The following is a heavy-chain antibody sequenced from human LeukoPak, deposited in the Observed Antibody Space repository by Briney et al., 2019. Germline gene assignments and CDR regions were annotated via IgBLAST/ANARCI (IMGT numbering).Heavy chain of an antibody. D-gene: IGHD1-1*01. CDR3: ARGATGTELNY. CDR2: IHHNGST. CDR1: GGSFSGYY. V-gene: IGHV4-34*01. Sequence: SETLSLTCAVYGGSFSGYYWSWIRQPPGKGLEWIGEIHHNGSTNYNPSLKSRVTISVDTSKNQFSLKLSSVTAADTAVYYCARGATGTELNYWGQGTLVTVSS. J-gene: IGHJ4*02.